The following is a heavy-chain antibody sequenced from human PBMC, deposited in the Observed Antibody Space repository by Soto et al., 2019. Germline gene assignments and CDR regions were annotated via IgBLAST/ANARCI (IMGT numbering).Heavy chain of an antibody. J-gene: IGHJ4*02. D-gene: IGHD3-22*01. CDR2: INSDGSST. CDR3: AREVLSGYYNNFDY. CDR1: GFTFSTYW. V-gene: IGHV3-74*01. Sequence: EVQMVESGGGLVQPGGSLRLSCAASGFTFSTYWMHWVRQAPGKGPAWVSRINSDGSSTSYADSVKGRFTISRDNAKNTLYLQMNSLRAEDTAVYYCAREVLSGYYNNFDYWGQGTLVTVSS.